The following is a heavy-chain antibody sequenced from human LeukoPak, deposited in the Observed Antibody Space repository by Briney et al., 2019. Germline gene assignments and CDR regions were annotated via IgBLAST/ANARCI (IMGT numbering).Heavy chain of an antibody. CDR3: ARQQSQWPGRYFDY. CDR1: GGSISSYS. CDR2: IYYSGST. D-gene: IGHD6-19*01. Sequence: SETLSLTCTVSGGSISSYSWSWIRQTPGKGLEWIGYIYYSGSTNYNPSLKSRVTISVDTSKNQFSLKLGSVTAADTAVYYCARQQSQWPGRYFDYWGQGTLVTVSS. J-gene: IGHJ4*02. V-gene: IGHV4-59*08.